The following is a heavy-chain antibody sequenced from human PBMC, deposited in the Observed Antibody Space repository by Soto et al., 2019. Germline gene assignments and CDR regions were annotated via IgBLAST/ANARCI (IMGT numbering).Heavy chain of an antibody. CDR3: ARPLSRTSSRFDQ. J-gene: IGHJ4*02. D-gene: IGHD6-6*01. CDR2: IFHNGST. V-gene: IGHV4-38-2*01. CDR1: GFSISTGYY. Sequence: NPSETLSLTCAVSGFSISTGYYWGWIRQPPGKGLEWIGSIFHNGSTYYNPSLKSRLTMSVDTSKNEFSLKLSSVTAADTAVYYCARPLSRTSSRFDQWGQGALVTVSS.